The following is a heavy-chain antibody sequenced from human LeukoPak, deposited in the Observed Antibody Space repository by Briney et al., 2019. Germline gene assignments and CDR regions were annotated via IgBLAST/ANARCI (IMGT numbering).Heavy chain of an antibody. J-gene: IGHJ3*02. V-gene: IGHV3-33*01. Sequence: GGSLRLSCAASGFTFSSYGMHWVRQAPGKGLEWVAVIWYDGSNKFYVDSVKGRFTISRDNSNNTLYLQMNSLRAEDTAVYYCARDTENVFDIWGQGTLVTVSS. CDR2: IWYDGSNK. CDR1: GFTFSSYG. D-gene: IGHD4-17*01. CDR3: ARDTENVFDI.